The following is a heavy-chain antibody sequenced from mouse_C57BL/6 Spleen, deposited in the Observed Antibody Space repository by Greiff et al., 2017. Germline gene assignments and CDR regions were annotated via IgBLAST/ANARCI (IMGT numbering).Heavy chain of an antibody. CDR2: IDPETGGT. J-gene: IGHJ3*01. Sequence: VQLVESGAELVRPGASVTLSCKASGYTFTDYEMHWVKQTPVHGLEWIGAIDPETGGTAYNQKFKGKAILTADKSSSTAYMELRSLTSEDSAVYYCTRDYDEAYWGQGTLVTVSA. CDR1: GYTFTDYE. D-gene: IGHD2-4*01. CDR3: TRDYDEAY. V-gene: IGHV1-15*01.